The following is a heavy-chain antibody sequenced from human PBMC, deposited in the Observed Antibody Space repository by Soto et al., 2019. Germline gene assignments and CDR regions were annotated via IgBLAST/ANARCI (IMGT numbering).Heavy chain of an antibody. Sequence: GGSLGLSCAASGFTFSSYSMNWVRQAPGKGLEWVSSISSSSSYIYYADSVKGRFTISRDNAKNSLYLQMNSLRAEDTAVYYCARKYYDILTGYYDYWGQGTLVTVSS. V-gene: IGHV3-21*01. CDR1: GFTFSSYS. J-gene: IGHJ4*02. CDR3: ARKYYDILTGYYDY. CDR2: ISSSSSYI. D-gene: IGHD3-9*01.